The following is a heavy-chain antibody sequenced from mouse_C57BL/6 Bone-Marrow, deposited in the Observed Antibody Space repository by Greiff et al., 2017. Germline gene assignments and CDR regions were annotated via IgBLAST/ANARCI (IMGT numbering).Heavy chain of an antibody. CDR2: IDPSDSYT. V-gene: IGHV1-59*01. CDR1: GYTFTSYW. CDR3: AEYAMDY. J-gene: IGHJ4*01. Sequence: QVQLQQPGAELVRPGTSVKLSCKASGYTFTSYWMHWVKQRPGQGLEWIGVIDPSDSYTNYNQKFKGKATLTVDTSSSTAYMQLSSLTSEDSAVYYCAEYAMDYWGQGTSVTVSS.